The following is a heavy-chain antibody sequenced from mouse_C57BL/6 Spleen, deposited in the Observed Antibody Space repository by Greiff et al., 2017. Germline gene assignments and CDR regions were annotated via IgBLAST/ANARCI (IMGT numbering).Heavy chain of an antibody. CDR1: GYTFTGYW. J-gene: IGHJ4*01. Sequence: VKLQQSGAELMKPGASVKLSCKATGYTFTGYWIEWVKQRPGHGLEWIGEILPGSGSTNYNEKFKGKATFTADTSSNTAYMQRSSLTTEDSAIYYCARCPPYDGYLYAMDYWGQGTSVTVSS. CDR2: ILPGSGST. V-gene: IGHV1-9*01. CDR3: ARCPPYDGYLYAMDY. D-gene: IGHD2-3*01.